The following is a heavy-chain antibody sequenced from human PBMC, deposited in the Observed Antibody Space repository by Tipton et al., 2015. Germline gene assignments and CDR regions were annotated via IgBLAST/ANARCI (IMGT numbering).Heavy chain of an antibody. J-gene: IGHJ6*02. D-gene: IGHD5-24*01. CDR2: IYYSGST. Sequence: TLSLTCNVTGGSINRYYWSWIRQPPGKGLEWIGYIYYSGSTNYNPSLKSRVTTSVDTSKNQFSLTLKSVTAADTAVYYCARDLEHGMDVWGQGTTVTVSS. CDR3: ARDLEHGMDV. CDR1: GGSINRYY. V-gene: IGHV4-59*01.